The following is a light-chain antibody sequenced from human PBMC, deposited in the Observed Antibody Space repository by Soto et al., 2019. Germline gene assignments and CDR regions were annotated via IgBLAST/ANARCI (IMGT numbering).Light chain of an antibody. CDR1: QSISSY. CDR2: AAS. J-gene: IGKJ1*01. CDR3: QQSYSTTWT. Sequence: DIQMTQSPSSLSASVGERVTITCRASQSISSYLNWYQQKPGKAPKLVIYAASSLQSGVPSRFSGSGSGTDFTLTISSLQPEDFATYYCQQSYSTTWTFGQGTKVDIK. V-gene: IGKV1-39*01.